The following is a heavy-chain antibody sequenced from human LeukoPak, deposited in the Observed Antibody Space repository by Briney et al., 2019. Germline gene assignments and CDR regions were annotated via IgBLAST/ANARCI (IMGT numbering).Heavy chain of an antibody. J-gene: IGHJ4*02. D-gene: IGHD2-21*01. V-gene: IGHV1-69*02. CDR2: IIPILGIA. CDR1: GGTFSSYT. Sequence: ASVKVSCKASGGTFSSYTISWVRQAPGQGLEWMGRIIPILGIANYEQKFQGRVTITADKSTSTAYMELSSLRSEDTAVYYCAREDCGGDCYPDYWGQGTLVTVSS. CDR3: AREDCGGDCYPDY.